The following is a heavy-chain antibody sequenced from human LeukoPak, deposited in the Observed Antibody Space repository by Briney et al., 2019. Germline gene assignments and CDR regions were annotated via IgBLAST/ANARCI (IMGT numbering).Heavy chain of an antibody. V-gene: IGHV4-34*01. Sequence: PSETLSLTCAVYGGSFSGYYWSWIRQPPGKGLEWIGEINHSGSTNYNPSLKSRVTISVDTSKNQFSLKPSSVTAADTAVYYCARAKSSGWPLDAFDIWGQGTMVTVSS. CDR1: GGSFSGYY. CDR3: ARAKSSGWPLDAFDI. J-gene: IGHJ3*02. CDR2: INHSGST. D-gene: IGHD6-19*01.